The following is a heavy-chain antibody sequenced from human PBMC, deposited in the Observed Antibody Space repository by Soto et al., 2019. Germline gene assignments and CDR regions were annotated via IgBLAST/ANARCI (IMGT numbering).Heavy chain of an antibody. CDR2: IYYSGST. D-gene: IGHD2-2*01. Sequence: PSETLSLTCTVSGGSISSGGYYWSWIRQHPGKGLEWIGYIYYSGSTYYNPSLKSRVTISVDTSKNQFSLKLSSVTAADTAVYYCARAEGYCSSTSCNRAYYYGMDVWGQGTTVTVSS. CDR1: GGSISSGGYY. CDR3: ARAEGYCSSTSCNRAYYYGMDV. J-gene: IGHJ6*02. V-gene: IGHV4-31*03.